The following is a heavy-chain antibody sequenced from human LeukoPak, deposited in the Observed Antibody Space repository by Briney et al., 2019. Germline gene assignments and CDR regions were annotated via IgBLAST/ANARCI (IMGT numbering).Heavy chain of an antibody. D-gene: IGHD1-26*01. Sequence: PSETLSLTCTVSGGSISSGGYYWSWIRQPPGKGLEWIGYIYHSESTYYNPSLKSRVTISVDRSKNQFSLKLSSVTAADMAVYYCARAIVGATFDYWGQGTLVTVSS. J-gene: IGHJ4*02. CDR1: GGSISSGGYY. CDR2: IYHSEST. V-gene: IGHV4-30-2*01. CDR3: ARAIVGATFDY.